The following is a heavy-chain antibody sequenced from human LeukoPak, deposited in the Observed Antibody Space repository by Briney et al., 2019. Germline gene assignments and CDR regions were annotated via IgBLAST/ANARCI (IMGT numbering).Heavy chain of an antibody. CDR3: ARARDSSSWYPTGNNWFDP. CDR1: GGSISSSNW. V-gene: IGHV4-4*02. Sequence: SGTLSLTCAVSGGSISSSNWWSWVRQPPGKGLEWIGEIYHSGSTNYNPSLKSRVTISVDKSKNQFSLKLSSVTAADTAVYYCARARDSSSWYPTGNNWFDPWGQGTLVTVSS. CDR2: IYHSGST. J-gene: IGHJ5*02. D-gene: IGHD6-13*01.